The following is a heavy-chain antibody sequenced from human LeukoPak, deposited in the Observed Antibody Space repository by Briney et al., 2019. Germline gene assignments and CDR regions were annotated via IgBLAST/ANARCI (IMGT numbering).Heavy chain of an antibody. Sequence: GGSLRLSCVGSGFSLSDYGIHWVRQAPGKGLEWVAVVAYDGGHKYYADSVKGRFTISRDTSSDTVSLQMNSLRVEDTALYYCARDRINMMVMGHDSGLDCWGQGTLVTVSS. D-gene: IGHD3-22*01. CDR1: GFSLSDYG. V-gene: IGHV3-30*03. CDR3: ARDRINMMVMGHDSGLDC. CDR2: VAYDGGHK. J-gene: IGHJ4*02.